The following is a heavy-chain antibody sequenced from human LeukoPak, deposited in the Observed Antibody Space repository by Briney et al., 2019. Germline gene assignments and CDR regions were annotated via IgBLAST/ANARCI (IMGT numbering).Heavy chain of an antibody. V-gene: IGHV3-74*01. J-gene: IGHJ3*01. D-gene: IGHD1-26*01. CDR3: ARVIGWDEPFDL. CDR2: INTDGSST. CDR1: GFTVSSNY. Sequence: GGSLRLSCAASGFTVSSNYMSWVRQAPGKGLVWVSRINTDGSSTNYADFVRGRFTVSRDSAKNTLYLQMNSLRVEDTAVYYCARVIGWDEPFDLWGHGTLVTVSS.